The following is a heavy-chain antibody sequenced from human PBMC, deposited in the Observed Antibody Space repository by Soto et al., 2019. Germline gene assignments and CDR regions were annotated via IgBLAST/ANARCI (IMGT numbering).Heavy chain of an antibody. CDR3: AGDRPSGQWLVSYFYYGMDV. Sequence: GGSLRLSCAASGFTFSNFNVNWVRQAPGKGLEWVSYISSNSNNIYYADSVKGRFTISRDNAKNSLFLQMNSLRDEDTAVYYCAGDRPSGQWLVSYFYYGMDVWGQGTTVTVSS. CDR1: GFTFSNFN. D-gene: IGHD6-19*01. J-gene: IGHJ6*02. V-gene: IGHV3-48*02. CDR2: ISSNSNNI.